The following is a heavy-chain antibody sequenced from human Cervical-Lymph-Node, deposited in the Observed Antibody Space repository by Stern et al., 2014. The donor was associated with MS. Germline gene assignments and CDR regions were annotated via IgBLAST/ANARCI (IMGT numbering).Heavy chain of an antibody. CDR1: GFTFSTYA. D-gene: IGHD3-16*01. V-gene: IGHV3-23*04. Sequence: EVQLVESGGGLVQPGGSLRLSCAASGFTFSTYAMSWVRQAPGKGLEWVSSIGGSGGAYYADSVKGRFTISRDNSKNTLYLQMSSLRADDTATYYCARTSWGGGYWGQGTLVTVSS. CDR3: ARTSWGGGY. CDR2: IGGSGGA. J-gene: IGHJ4*02.